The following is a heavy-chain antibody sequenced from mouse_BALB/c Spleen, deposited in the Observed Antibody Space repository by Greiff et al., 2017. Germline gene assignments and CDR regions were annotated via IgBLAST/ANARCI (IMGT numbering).Heavy chain of an antibody. Sequence: EVKLQESGPGLVKPSQSLSLTCTVTGYSITSDYAWNWIRQFPGNKLEWMGYISYSGSTSYNPSLKSRISITRDTSKNQFFLQLNSVTTEDTATYYCAALPRAWFAYWGQGTLVTVSA. CDR1: GYSITSDYA. J-gene: IGHJ3*01. CDR2: ISYSGST. V-gene: IGHV3-2*02. CDR3: AALPRAWFAY.